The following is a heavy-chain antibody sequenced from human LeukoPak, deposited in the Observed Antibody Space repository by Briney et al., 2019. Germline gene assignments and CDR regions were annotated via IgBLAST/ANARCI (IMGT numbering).Heavy chain of an antibody. J-gene: IGHJ4*02. CDR3: ARETRIYCGGDCYWY. CDR2: IYYSGST. CDR1: GGSLSRGDYY. Sequence: SETLSLTCTVSGGSLSRGDYYWSWIRQPPGRGLEWIGSIYYSGSTYYNPSLKSRVTISVDTSKNQFFLKLSSVTAADTAVYYCARETRIYCGGDCYWYWGQGTLVTVSS. V-gene: IGHV4-30-4*08. D-gene: IGHD2-21*01.